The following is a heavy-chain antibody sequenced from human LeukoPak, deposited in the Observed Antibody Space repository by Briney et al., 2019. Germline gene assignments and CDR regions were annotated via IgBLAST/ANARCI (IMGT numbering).Heavy chain of an antibody. J-gene: IGHJ6*02. CDR1: GGTFSSYA. D-gene: IGHD6-19*01. Sequence: GSSVEVSCKASGGTFSSYAISWVRQAPGQGLEWMGGIIPIFGTANYAQKFQGRVTITADESTSTAYMELSSLRSEDTAVYYCARDHYRGAVAHGGYYYYGMDVWGQGTTVTVSS. CDR3: ARDHYRGAVAHGGYYYYGMDV. CDR2: IIPIFGTA. V-gene: IGHV1-69*01.